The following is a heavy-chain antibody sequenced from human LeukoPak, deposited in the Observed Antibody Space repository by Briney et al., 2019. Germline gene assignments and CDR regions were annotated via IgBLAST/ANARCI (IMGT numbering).Heavy chain of an antibody. CDR2: ISAYNGHR. D-gene: IGHD2-21*01. Sequence: ASVKVSCTASGYTFAGYGFSWVRQAPGQGLEWMGWISAYNGHRTYAQNFQGRVSMTTDSSTNTAYMELRSLRPDDTAVYYCARDQGGGNCDFWGQGSLVTVSS. V-gene: IGHV1-18*01. CDR1: GYTFAGYG. CDR3: ARDQGGGNCDF. J-gene: IGHJ4*02.